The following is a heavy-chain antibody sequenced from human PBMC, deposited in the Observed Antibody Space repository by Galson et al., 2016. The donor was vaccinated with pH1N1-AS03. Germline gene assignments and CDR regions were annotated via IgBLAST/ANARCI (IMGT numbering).Heavy chain of an antibody. CDR3: ARDPRGPCSSATCATTYYFGMDV. D-gene: IGHD1-26*01. CDR1: GYIFTDFY. Sequence: SVKVSCKASGYIFTDFYVHWVRQAPGQGLEWMGWINPNNGVTNYAQKFRAWVTMTGDTSISTAYMELYGLKSDDTAVYYCARDPRGPCSSATCATTYYFGMDVWGQGTTVIVSS. V-gene: IGHV1-2*04. J-gene: IGHJ6*02. CDR2: INPNNGVT.